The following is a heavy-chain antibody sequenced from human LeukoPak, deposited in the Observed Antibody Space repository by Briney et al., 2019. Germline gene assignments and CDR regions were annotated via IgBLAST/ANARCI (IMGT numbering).Heavy chain of an antibody. Sequence: SETLSLTCTVSGGSISNCYWSWIRQPAGKGLEWIGRIYTSGSTDYNPSLKSRVTMSVDTSKNQFSLKLSSVTAADTAVYYRAGDQLRLSYYYGMDVWGQGTTVTVSS. CDR3: AGDQLRLSYYYGMDV. D-gene: IGHD2-2*01. CDR2: IYTSGST. J-gene: IGHJ6*02. CDR1: GGSISNCY. V-gene: IGHV4-4*07.